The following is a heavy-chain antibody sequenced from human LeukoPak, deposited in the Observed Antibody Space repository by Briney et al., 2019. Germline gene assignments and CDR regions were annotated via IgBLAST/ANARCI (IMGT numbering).Heavy chain of an antibody. V-gene: IGHV3-7*01. CDR2: IKEDGSER. CDR1: GFTFSNYW. CDR3: TRGRDYYGSGSCYTHHY. Sequence: QSGGSLRLSCAASGFTFSNYWMGWVRQAPGKGLEWVANIKEDGSERYYVDSVKGRFAISRDDAKNSLYLQMNSLRAEDTAVYYCTRGRDYYGSGSCYTHHYWGQGTLVTVSS. J-gene: IGHJ4*02. D-gene: IGHD3-10*01.